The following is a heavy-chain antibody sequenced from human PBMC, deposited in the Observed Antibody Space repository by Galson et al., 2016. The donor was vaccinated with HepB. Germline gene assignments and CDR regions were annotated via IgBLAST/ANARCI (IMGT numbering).Heavy chain of an antibody. CDR2: IFHTGRS. CDR1: GASIISTNYN. D-gene: IGHD3-9*01. CDR3: ARHPTGYPNWFDR. J-gene: IGHJ5*02. V-gene: IGHV4-39*01. Sequence: ETLSLTCTVSGASIISTNYNWGWIRQPPGKGLEWIASIFHTGRSDYNPSLQSRVTISVDTSMNRFSLSLRSVSTADTATYFCARHPTGYPNWFDRWGHGTLVVVSS.